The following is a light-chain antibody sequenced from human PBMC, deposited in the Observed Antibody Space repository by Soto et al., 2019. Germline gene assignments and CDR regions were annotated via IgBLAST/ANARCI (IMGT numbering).Light chain of an antibody. J-gene: IGKJ4*01. CDR2: GAS. CDR3: LQDYHYPPT. Sequence: ALQMTQSPSSLSASVGDRVTITCRASQGIRNDLGWYQQKPGKAPKLLIYGASRLESGVSSRFSGGGSGTDFTLTISSLQPEDFATYYCLQDYHYPPTFGGGTRVEIK. V-gene: IGKV1-6*01. CDR1: QGIRND.